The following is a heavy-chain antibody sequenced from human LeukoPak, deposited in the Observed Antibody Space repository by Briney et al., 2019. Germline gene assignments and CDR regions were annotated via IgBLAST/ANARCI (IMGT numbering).Heavy chain of an antibody. V-gene: IGHV3-23*01. Sequence: GGSLRLSCVASGLTFSSYAMGWVRQAPGKGLEWVSGISSSGGTTYYIDSVKGRFTISRDNSKNTLYLQVNSLRADDTAVYYCAKDLHGEVPDYFDYWGQGSLVTVSS. D-gene: IGHD3-3*01. J-gene: IGHJ4*02. CDR3: AKDLHGEVPDYFDY. CDR1: GLTFSSYA. CDR2: ISSSGGTT.